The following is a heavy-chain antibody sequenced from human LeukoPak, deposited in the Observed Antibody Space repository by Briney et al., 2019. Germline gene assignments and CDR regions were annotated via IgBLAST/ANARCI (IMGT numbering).Heavy chain of an antibody. D-gene: IGHD3-9*01. CDR1: GFTFSSYA. Sequence: QAGGSLRLSCAASGFTFSSYAMSWVRQAPGKGLEWVSAISGSGGSTYYADSVKGRFTISRDNSKNTLYLQMNSLRAEDTAVYYCANDRLVPVYFDYWGQGTLVTVSS. CDR2: ISGSGGST. CDR3: ANDRLVPVYFDY. J-gene: IGHJ4*02. V-gene: IGHV3-23*01.